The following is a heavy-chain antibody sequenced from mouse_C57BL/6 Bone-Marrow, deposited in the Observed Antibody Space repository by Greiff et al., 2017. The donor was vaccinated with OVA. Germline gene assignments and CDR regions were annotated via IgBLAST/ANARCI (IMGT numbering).Heavy chain of an antibody. V-gene: IGHV1-69*01. D-gene: IGHD2-3*01. Sequence: QVQLQQPGAELVMPGASVKLSCKASGYTFTSYWMHWVKQRPGQGLEWIGEIDPSDSYTNYNQKFKGKSTLTVDKSSSTAYMQLSSLTSADSAVYYCARSFYDGYYVWYCDVWGTGTTVTVSS. CDR3: ARSFYDGYYVWYCDV. J-gene: IGHJ1*03. CDR1: GYTFTSYW. CDR2: IDPSDSYT.